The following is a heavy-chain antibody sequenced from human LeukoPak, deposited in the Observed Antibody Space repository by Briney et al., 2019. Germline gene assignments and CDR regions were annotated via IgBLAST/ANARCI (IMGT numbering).Heavy chain of an antibody. D-gene: IGHD3-10*01. CDR1: GFTFSSYW. CDR3: AKEWYVGSPPDY. Sequence: PGGSLRLSCAASGFTFSSYWMSWVRQAPGKGLEWVANIKQDGSEKYYVDSVKGRFTISRDSAKNSLYLQMNSLRPEDTALYYCAKEWYVGSPPDYWGQGTLVTVSS. J-gene: IGHJ4*02. CDR2: IKQDGSEK. V-gene: IGHV3-7*01.